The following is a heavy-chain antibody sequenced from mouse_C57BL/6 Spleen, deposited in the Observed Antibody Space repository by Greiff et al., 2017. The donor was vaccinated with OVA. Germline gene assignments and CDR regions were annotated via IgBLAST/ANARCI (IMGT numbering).Heavy chain of an antibody. CDR2: IYPGNSDT. J-gene: IGHJ1*03. CDR1: GYTFTSYW. D-gene: IGHD2-4*01. CDR3: NYDYDWYFDV. Sequence: EVQLQQSGTVLARPGASVKMSCKTSGYTFTSYWMHWVKQRPGQGLEWIGAIYPGNSDTSYNQKFKGKAKLTAVTSASNAYMERSSLTNEDSAVYYCNYDYDWYFDVWVTGTTVTVSS. V-gene: IGHV1-5*01.